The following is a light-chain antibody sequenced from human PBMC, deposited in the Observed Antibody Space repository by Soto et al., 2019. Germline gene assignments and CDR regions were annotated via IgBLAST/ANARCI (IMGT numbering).Light chain of an antibody. CDR3: LQSYKYPWT. J-gene: IGKJ1*01. Sequence: EVVLTQSPATLPLSPGERATLSFGASQSVSDYTAWFQQKPGQPPRLVIYDASNRATGIPARFSGSGSGTDFTLTISSLQPEDFATYYCLQSYKYPWTFGQGTKVDIK. CDR2: DAS. V-gene: IGKV3-11*01. CDR1: QSVSDY.